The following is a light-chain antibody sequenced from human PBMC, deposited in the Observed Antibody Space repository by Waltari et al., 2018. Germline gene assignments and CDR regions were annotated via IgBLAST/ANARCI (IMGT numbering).Light chain of an antibody. J-gene: IGLJ2*01. Sequence: QSVLTQPHSVSGAPGQRVSISCTGRGSNLGAGYDVHWYQQHPGKAPKLLIYGTSTRPPGVPDRFFGSQSGTSASLAITALQAEDEAEYYCQSYDTSLSVVFGGGTKLTVL. CDR3: QSYDTSLSVV. CDR1: GSNLGAGYD. CDR2: GTS. V-gene: IGLV1-40*01.